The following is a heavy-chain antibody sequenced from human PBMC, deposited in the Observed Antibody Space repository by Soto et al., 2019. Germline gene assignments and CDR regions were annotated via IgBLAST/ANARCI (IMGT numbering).Heavy chain of an antibody. V-gene: IGHV3-30*18. Sequence: GGSLRLSCAASGFTFSNYGMHWVRQAPGKGLEWVAIISFDGNNKYYSDSVKGRFTISRDNSKNMVFLQMNSLRPEDTAVYYCVKPKEHFYDRVGSYWVDHWGQGTLVTVSS. D-gene: IGHD3-22*01. CDR2: ISFDGNNK. CDR3: VKPKEHFYDRVGSYWVDH. J-gene: IGHJ5*02. CDR1: GFTFSNYG.